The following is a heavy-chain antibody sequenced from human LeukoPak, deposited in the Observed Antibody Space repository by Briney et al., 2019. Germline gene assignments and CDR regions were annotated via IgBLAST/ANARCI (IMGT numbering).Heavy chain of an antibody. Sequence: PSETLSLTCTVSGGSISSYYWSWIRQPPRKGLEWIGYIHYTGSTNYNPSLKSRVTISVDTSKNQFSLKLSSVIAADTAVYYCARGSLVRGVPYWGQGTLVTVSS. D-gene: IGHD3-10*01. J-gene: IGHJ4*02. CDR3: ARGSLVRGVPY. V-gene: IGHV4-59*12. CDR1: GGSISSYY. CDR2: IHYTGST.